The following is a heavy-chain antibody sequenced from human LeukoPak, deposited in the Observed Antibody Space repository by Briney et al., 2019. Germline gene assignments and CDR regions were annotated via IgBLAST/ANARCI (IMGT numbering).Heavy chain of an antibody. Sequence: GESLKISCKGSGYSFTSYWICWVRQMPGKGLEWMGIIYPGDSDTRYSPSFQGQVTISADKSISTAYLQWSSLKASDTAMYYCARPTFYGSGSSPFDYWGQGTLVTVSS. V-gene: IGHV5-51*01. J-gene: IGHJ4*02. D-gene: IGHD3-10*01. CDR1: GYSFTSYW. CDR2: IYPGDSDT. CDR3: ARPTFYGSGSSPFDY.